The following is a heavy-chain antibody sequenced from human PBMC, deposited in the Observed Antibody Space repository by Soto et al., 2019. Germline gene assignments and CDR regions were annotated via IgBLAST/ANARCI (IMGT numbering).Heavy chain of an antibody. CDR1: GFTFSSYD. CDR2: ISSNGGTT. V-gene: IGHV3-64*01. CDR3: VSRVSGNYEY. J-gene: IGHJ4*02. Sequence: EVQLAESGGGMVQPGGSLRLSCVASGFTFSSYDMHWVRQAPGKGLEYVSSISSNGGTTNYGNSVKGRFTNSRANSKNTLYLQIGRLRAEQRAFYYCVSRVSGNYEYLGQGTHVTVS. D-gene: IGHD1-7*01.